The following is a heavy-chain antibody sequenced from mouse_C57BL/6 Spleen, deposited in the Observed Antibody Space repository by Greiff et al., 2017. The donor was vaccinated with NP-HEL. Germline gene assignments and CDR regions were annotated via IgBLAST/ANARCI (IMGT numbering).Heavy chain of an antibody. J-gene: IGHJ4*01. CDR1: GYTFTDYY. Sequence: EVQLQQSGPELVKPGASVKISCKASGYTFTDYYMNWVKQSHGKSLEWIGDINPNNGGTSYNQKFKGKATLTVDKSSSTAYMELRSLTSEDSAVYYCARQELLRLYAMDYWGQGTSVTVSS. V-gene: IGHV1-26*01. D-gene: IGHD1-2*01. CDR2: INPNNGGT. CDR3: ARQELLRLYAMDY.